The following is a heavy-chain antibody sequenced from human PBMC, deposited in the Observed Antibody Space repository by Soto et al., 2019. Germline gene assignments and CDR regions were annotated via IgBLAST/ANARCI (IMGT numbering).Heavy chain of an antibody. Sequence: EVQLVESGGGLVQPGESLRVSCAASGFTFSSYAMSWVRQAPGKGLEWLSYISSSGSVIKYADSVKGRFTISRDYAKNSLFLKMTSRSAEEMAVYDCAREGAVAGERDFDGMDVWGQGTTVTVSS. CDR3: AREGAVAGERDFDGMDV. J-gene: IGHJ6*02. D-gene: IGHD6-19*01. CDR2: ISSSGSVI. CDR1: GFTFSSYA. V-gene: IGHV3-48*01.